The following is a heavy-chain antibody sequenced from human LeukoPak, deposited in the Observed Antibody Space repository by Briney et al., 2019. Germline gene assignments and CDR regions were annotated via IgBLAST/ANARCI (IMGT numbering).Heavy chain of an antibody. V-gene: IGHV3-30-3*01. J-gene: IGHJ3*02. Sequence: GGSLRLSCAASGFTFSSYAMHWVRQAPGKGLEWVAVISYDGSNKYYADSVKGRFTISRDNSKNTLYLQMNSLRAEDTAVYYCARGGGAGRGYSSGWDAFDIWGQGTMVTVSS. CDR2: ISYDGSNK. D-gene: IGHD6-19*01. CDR3: ARGGGAGRGYSSGWDAFDI. CDR1: GFTFSSYA.